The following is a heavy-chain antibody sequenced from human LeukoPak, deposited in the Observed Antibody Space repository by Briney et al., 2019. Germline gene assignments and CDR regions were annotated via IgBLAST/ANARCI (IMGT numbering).Heavy chain of an antibody. V-gene: IGHV4-59*01. CDR1: GGSISSYY. CDR2: IYYSGST. CDR3: ARDQHDYGDYLFDY. Sequence: SSETLSLTCTVSGGSISSYYWSWIRQPPGKGLEWIGYIYYSGSTNYNPSLKSRVTISVDTSKNQFSLKLSSVTAADTAVYYCARDQHDYGDYLFDYWGQGTLVTVSS. D-gene: IGHD4-17*01. J-gene: IGHJ4*02.